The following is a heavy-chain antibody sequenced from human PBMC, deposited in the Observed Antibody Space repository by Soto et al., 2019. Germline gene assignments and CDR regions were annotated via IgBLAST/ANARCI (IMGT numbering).Heavy chain of an antibody. D-gene: IGHD4-17*01. V-gene: IGHV3-30-3*01. CDR1: GFTFSSYA. CDR3: ARDPSWTTVPMFDY. CDR2: ISYDGSNK. J-gene: IGHJ4*02. Sequence: GGSLRLSCAASGFTFSSYAMHWVRQAPGKGLEWVAVISYDGSNKYYADSVKGRFTISRDNSKNTLYLQMNSLRAEDTAVYYCARDPSWTTVPMFDYWGQGTLVTVSS.